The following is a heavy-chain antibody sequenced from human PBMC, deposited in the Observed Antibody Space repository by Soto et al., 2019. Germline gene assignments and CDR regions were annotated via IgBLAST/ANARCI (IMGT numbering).Heavy chain of an antibody. CDR3: ARSAGIAVAGHDY. CDR2: MYSGGST. V-gene: IGHV4-39*01. J-gene: IGHJ4*02. D-gene: IGHD6-19*01. CDR1: GGSISSDVYY. Sequence: QLQLQESGPGLVKPSETLSLTCTVSGGSISSDVYYWGWIRQPPGKGLEWIGSMYSGGSTYYNPSVKSRVTMSVDTSKNQLSLKLSSVTAADTAVYYCARSAGIAVAGHDYWGLGTLVTVSS.